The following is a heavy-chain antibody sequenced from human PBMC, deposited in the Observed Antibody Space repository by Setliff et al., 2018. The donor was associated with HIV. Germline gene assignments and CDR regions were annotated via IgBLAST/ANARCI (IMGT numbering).Heavy chain of an antibody. CDR1: GFTLDTYG. CDR3: AKDTPQGAAIDL. CDR2: IRPDGIYK. D-gene: IGHD3-16*01. V-gene: IGHV3-30*02. J-gene: IGHJ4*02. Sequence: PGESLKISCAASGFTLDTYGVHWVRQAPGKGLDWLAFIRPDGIYKYYADSVQGRLTISRDNSKNTLYLQINSLRPDDTAIYYCAKDTPQGAAIDLWGQGTLVTV.